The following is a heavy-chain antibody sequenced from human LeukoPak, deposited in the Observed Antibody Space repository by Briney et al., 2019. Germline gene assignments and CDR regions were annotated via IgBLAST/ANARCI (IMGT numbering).Heavy chain of an antibody. CDR3: ARDREDYDILTGYYSRDDAFDI. Sequence: SETLSLTCTVSGGSISSYYWSCIRQPPGKGLEWIGYIYYSGSTNYNPSLKSRVTISVDTSKNQFSLKLSSVTAADTAVYYCARDREDYDILTGYYSRDDAFDIWGQGTMVTVSS. D-gene: IGHD3-9*01. V-gene: IGHV4-59*01. CDR2: IYYSGST. J-gene: IGHJ3*02. CDR1: GGSISSYY.